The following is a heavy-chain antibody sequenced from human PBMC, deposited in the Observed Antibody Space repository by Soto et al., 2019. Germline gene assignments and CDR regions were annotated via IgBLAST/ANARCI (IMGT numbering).Heavy chain of an antibody. Sequence: SVKVSCKASGGTFSSYAISWVRQAPGQGLEWMGGIIPIFGTANYAQKFQGRVTITADESTSTAYMELSSLRSEDTAVYYCARGADGYNFRNRFDPWGQGTLVTVSS. CDR2: IIPIFGTA. J-gene: IGHJ5*02. CDR1: GGTFSSYA. D-gene: IGHD5-12*01. CDR3: ARGADGYNFRNRFDP. V-gene: IGHV1-69*13.